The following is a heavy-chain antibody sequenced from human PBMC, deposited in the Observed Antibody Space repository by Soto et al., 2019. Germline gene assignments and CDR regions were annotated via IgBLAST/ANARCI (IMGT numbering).Heavy chain of an antibody. Sequence: EVQLLESGGGLVQPGGSLRLSCAASGFTFANYAMTWVRQTPGKGLEWVSTITSGGVTTYYADSVKGRFTISRDSSKNSLYLQMDSLRAEDTYIYYCAKDWSGDKCIDDGCLANWGQGTLITVSS. CDR1: GFTFANYA. CDR3: AKDWSGDKCIDDGCLAN. V-gene: IGHV3-23*01. CDR2: ITSGGVTT. D-gene: IGHD3-3*01. J-gene: IGHJ4*02.